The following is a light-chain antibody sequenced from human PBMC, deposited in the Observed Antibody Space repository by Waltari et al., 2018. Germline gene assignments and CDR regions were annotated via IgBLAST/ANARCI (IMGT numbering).Light chain of an antibody. Sequence: EVVMTQSPVSLSVTLGQAASISCKSSQSLVPVDGNTYLNWFHQRPGQSPRRLIYWVFNRDSGVPDRFSGSGSGTDFTLRISRVEAEDVGVYYRMQGTRWPYTFGQGTQLDIK. CDR2: WVF. J-gene: IGKJ2*01. CDR1: QSLVPVDGNTY. CDR3: MQGTRWPYT. V-gene: IGKV2-30*02.